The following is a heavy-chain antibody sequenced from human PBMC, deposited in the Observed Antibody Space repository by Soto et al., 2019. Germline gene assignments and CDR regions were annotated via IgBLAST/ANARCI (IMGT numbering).Heavy chain of an antibody. V-gene: IGHV1-8*01. CDR1: GYKFADYN. Sequence: QVQLVQSGAEVKKPGASVKVSCRTSGYKFADYNMNWVRQATGRGLEWLGYMNSFSGSGGSAPQCQGMLTLIKNSWIITAYLELTNLKDDDTAVYYCARGSAFQRTTNSAFWGKGTPVTVSS. D-gene: IGHD1-1*01. J-gene: IGHJ4*02. CDR2: MNSFSGSG. CDR3: ARGSAFQRTTNSAF.